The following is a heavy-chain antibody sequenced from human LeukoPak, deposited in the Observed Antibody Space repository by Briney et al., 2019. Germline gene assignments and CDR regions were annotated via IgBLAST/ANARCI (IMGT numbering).Heavy chain of an antibody. CDR3: ARDLGRVVPAAIGYYFDY. Sequence: ASVKVSCKASGYTFTGYYMHWVRQTPGQGLEWMGWINPNSGGTNYAQKFQGRVTMTRDTSISTAYMELSRLRSDDTAVYYCARDLGRVVPAAIGYYFDYWGQGTLVTVSS. V-gene: IGHV1-2*02. CDR1: GYTFTGYY. J-gene: IGHJ4*02. CDR2: INPNSGGT. D-gene: IGHD2-2*01.